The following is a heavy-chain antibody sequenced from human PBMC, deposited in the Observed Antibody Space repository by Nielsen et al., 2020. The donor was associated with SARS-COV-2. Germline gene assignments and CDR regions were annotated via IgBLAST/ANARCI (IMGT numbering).Heavy chain of an antibody. CDR1: GYPFTAFY. CDR3: ARGLVPARLGSLHF. D-gene: IGHD6-6*01. Sequence: ASVKVSCKAFGYPFTAFYLTWIRQAPGQGPEWMGWINPNSGVSKYAPKFQGRVTMTTDTSTNTAYMEVSMLKSDDTAIYYCARGLVPARLGSLHFWGQGTLVTVSS. J-gene: IGHJ4*02. CDR2: INPNSGVS. V-gene: IGHV1-2*02.